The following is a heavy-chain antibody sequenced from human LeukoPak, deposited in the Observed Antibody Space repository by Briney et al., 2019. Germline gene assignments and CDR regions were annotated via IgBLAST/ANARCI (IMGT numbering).Heavy chain of an antibody. CDR2: FDPEDGET. V-gene: IGHV1-24*01. J-gene: IGHJ4*02. CDR3: ATAVFLELLDY. CDR1: GYTFTSYG. Sequence: GASVKVSCKASGYTFTSYGISWVRQAPGKGLEWMGGFDPEDGETIYAQKFQGRVTMTEDTSTDTAYMELSSLRSEDTAVYYCATAVFLELLDYWGQGTLVTVSS. D-gene: IGHD1-7*01.